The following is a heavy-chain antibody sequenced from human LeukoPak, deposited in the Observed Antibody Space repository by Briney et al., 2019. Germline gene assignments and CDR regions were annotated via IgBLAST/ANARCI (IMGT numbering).Heavy chain of an antibody. CDR2: ISSSANDK. CDR3: ARGRYSGTTYYFDY. Sequence: GGSLRLSCAASRFNFNDYYMSWIRQAPGKGLEWLSYISSSANDKYYADSVKGRFTISRDNAKNSLYLQMNSLRVEDTAVYYCARGRYSGTTYYFDYWGQGTLVTVSS. J-gene: IGHJ4*02. V-gene: IGHV3-11*01. D-gene: IGHD5-12*01. CDR1: RFNFNDYY.